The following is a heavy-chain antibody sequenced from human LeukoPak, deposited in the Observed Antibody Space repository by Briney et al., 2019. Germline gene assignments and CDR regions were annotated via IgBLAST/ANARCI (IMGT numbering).Heavy chain of an antibody. CDR3: ARDAQWLVPEGYYFYMDV. D-gene: IGHD6-19*01. CDR2: ISSSSSYI. CDR1: GFTFSRYS. J-gene: IGHJ6*03. Sequence: AGGSLRLSCAGSGFTFSRYSMNWFRQAPGKGLERVSSISSSSSYIFYADSVKGRFTISRDNANNSLYLQMSSLRAEDTAVYYCARDAQWLVPEGYYFYMDVWGKGTTVTVSS. V-gene: IGHV3-21*01.